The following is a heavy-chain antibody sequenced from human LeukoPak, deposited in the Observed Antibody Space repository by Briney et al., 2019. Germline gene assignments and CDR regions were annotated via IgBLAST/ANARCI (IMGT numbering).Heavy chain of an antibody. CDR3: ARDRIAAAGFDP. J-gene: IGHJ5*02. CDR2: INIHIGGT. CDR1: GYTFTGYY. Sequence: AAVKVSCKASGYTFTGYYMHWVRQAPGQGLEWMGWINIHIGGTNYAQKFQGRVTMTRDTSINTADMELNRLRSDDTAVYYCARDRIAAAGFDPWGQGTLVTVS. V-gene: IGHV1-2*02. D-gene: IGHD6-13*01.